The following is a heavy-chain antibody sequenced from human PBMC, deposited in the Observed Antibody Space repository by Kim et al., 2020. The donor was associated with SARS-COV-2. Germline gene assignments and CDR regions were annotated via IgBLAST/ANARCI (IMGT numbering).Heavy chain of an antibody. Sequence: SLKGRVTISVDTTKNQFSLKLSSVTAADTAVYYCARHYYGSGSYYNHDYWGQGTLVTVSS. CDR3: ARHYYGSGSYYNHDY. D-gene: IGHD3-10*01. J-gene: IGHJ4*02. V-gene: IGHV4-39*01.